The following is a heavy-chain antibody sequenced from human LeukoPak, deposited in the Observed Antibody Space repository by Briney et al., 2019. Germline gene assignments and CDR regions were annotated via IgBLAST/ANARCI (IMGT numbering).Heavy chain of an antibody. CDR3: ARDGNIWGFGELFSFDY. Sequence: PGGSLRLSCAASGFAFSSYWMTWVRQAPGKGLEWVANIKQDESGKNYVDSVKGRFTISRDNAKNSLYLQMNSLGAEDTAVYYCARDGNIWGFGELFSFDYWGQGTLVTVSS. D-gene: IGHD3-10*01. V-gene: IGHV3-7*01. CDR2: IKQDESGK. CDR1: GFAFSSYW. J-gene: IGHJ4*02.